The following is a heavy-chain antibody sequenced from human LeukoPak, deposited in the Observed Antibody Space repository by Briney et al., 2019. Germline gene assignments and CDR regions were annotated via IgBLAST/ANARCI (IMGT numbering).Heavy chain of an antibody. CDR3: ARELSYYYYGMDV. CDR2: ISSSSSTI. D-gene: IGHD4-11*01. CDR1: GFTFSSYS. J-gene: IGHJ6*02. Sequence: GGSLRLPCAASGFTFSSYSMNWVRQAPGKGLEWVSYISSSSSTIYYADSVKGRFTISRDNAKNSLYLQMNSLRAEDTAVYYCARELSYYYYGMDVWGQGTTVTVSS. V-gene: IGHV3-48*01.